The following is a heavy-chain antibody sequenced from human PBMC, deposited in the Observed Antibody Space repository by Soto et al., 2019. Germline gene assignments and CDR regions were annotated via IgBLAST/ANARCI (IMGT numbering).Heavy chain of an antibody. CDR2: ISGSSTYI. J-gene: IGHJ4*02. V-gene: IGHV3-21*01. D-gene: IGHD6-6*01. CDR3: ARVFPYISSFHNFDY. Sequence: EVQLVESGGGLVKPGGSLRLSCAASGFTFSSYSLNWVRQAPGKGLEWVSSISGSSTYIYYADSVKGRFTISRDNAKNSLYLQMNRLRVEATAVYYCARVFPYISSFHNFDYWGQGTLVTVSS. CDR1: GFTFSSYS.